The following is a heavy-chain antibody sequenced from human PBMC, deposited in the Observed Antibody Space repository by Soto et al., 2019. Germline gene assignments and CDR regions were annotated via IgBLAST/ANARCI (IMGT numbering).Heavy chain of an antibody. D-gene: IGHD3-22*01. CDR2: ISSSSSTI. V-gene: IGHV3-48*02. Sequence: GGSLRLSCAASGFTFGSYSMNWVRQAPGKGLEWVSYISSSSSTIYYADSVKGRFTISRDNAKDSLYLQMNSLRDEDTAVYYCARESYYDSSGYRGYYYGMDVWGQGTTVTVSS. CDR3: ARESYYDSSGYRGYYYGMDV. CDR1: GFTFGSYS. J-gene: IGHJ6*02.